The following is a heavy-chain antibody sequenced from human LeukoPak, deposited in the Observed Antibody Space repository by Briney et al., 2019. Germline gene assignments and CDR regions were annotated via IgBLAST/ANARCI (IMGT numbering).Heavy chain of an antibody. J-gene: IGHJ4*02. CDR1: GGSFSGYY. CDR2: INHSGST. CDR3: ARGNSYYDSSGAFDY. D-gene: IGHD3-22*01. Sequence: SETLSLTCAVYGGSFSGYYWSWIRQPPGKGLEWIGEINHSGSTNYNPSLKSRVTISVDTSKNQFSLKLSSVTAADTAVYYCARGNSYYDSSGAFDYWGQGTLVTVSS. V-gene: IGHV4-34*01.